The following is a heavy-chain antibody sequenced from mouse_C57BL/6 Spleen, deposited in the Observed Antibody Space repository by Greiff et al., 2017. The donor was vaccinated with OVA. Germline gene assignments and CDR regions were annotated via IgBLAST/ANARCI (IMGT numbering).Heavy chain of an antibody. J-gene: IGHJ4*01. CDR3: ARETGTNYYAMDY. CDR1: GYTFTSYW. D-gene: IGHD4-1*01. V-gene: IGHV1-61*01. CDR2: IYPSDSDT. Sequence: QVQLQQPGAELVRPGSSVKLSCKASGYTFTSYWMDWVKQRPGQGLEWIGNIYPSDSDTHYNQKFKDKATFTVDKSSSTAYMQLSSLTSEDSAVYYCARETGTNYYAMDYWGQGTSITVSS.